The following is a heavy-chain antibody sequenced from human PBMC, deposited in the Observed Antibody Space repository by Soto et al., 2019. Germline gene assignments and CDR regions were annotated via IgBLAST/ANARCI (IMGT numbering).Heavy chain of an antibody. Sequence: GGSLSLSCVASGFPFSDYYMIWIRQAPGKGLEWVSYISSTSTFTNYADSVKGRFTISRDNAKNSLYLQMNSLRAEDTAVYYCARDPPVDDFSAQGTLVTVSS. V-gene: IGHV3-11*06. CDR2: ISSTSTFT. J-gene: IGHJ4*02. CDR1: GFPFSDYY. CDR3: ARDPPVDDF. D-gene: IGHD5-12*01.